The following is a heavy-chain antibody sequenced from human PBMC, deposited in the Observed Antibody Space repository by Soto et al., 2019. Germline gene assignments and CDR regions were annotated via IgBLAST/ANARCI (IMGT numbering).Heavy chain of an antibody. D-gene: IGHD6-13*01. CDR3: ARDRLAGYSRSPTSP. J-gene: IGHJ5*02. Sequence: ASVKVSCKASGYTFTSYGISWVRQAPGQGLEWMGWISAYNGNTNYAQKLQGRVTMTTDTSTSTAYMELRSLRSDDTAVYYCARDRLAGYSRSPTSPWGQGTPVTVSS. V-gene: IGHV1-18*01. CDR1: GYTFTSYG. CDR2: ISAYNGNT.